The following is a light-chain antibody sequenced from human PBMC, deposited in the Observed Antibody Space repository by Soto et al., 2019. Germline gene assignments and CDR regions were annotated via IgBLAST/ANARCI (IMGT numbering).Light chain of an antibody. CDR1: SSDVGAYIY. CDR2: EVN. Sequence: QSALTQPPSASGSPGQSVTISCTGTSSDVGAYIYVSWYQQHPGTAPKLIIYEVNKRPSGVPDRFSGSRSGNTASLTVSGLQPEDAADYYWISYAGNHNLVFGGGTKLTVL. J-gene: IGLJ2*01. V-gene: IGLV2-8*01. CDR3: ISYAGNHNLV.